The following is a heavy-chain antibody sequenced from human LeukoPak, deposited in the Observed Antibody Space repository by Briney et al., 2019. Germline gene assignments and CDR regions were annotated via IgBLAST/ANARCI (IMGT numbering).Heavy chain of an antibody. CDR1: GGSISSSNW. CDR3: ARFSGWAYDLDY. D-gene: IGHD6-19*01. Sequence: SETLSLTCAVSGGSISSSNWWSWVRQPPGKGLEWIGEIYHSGSTNYNPSLKSRVTISVDKSKNQFSLKLSSVTAADKAVYYCARFSGWAYDLDYWGQGALVTVSS. V-gene: IGHV4-4*02. J-gene: IGHJ4*02. CDR2: IYHSGST.